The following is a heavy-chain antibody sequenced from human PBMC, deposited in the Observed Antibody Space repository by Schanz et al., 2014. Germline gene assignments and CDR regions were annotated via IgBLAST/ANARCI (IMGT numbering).Heavy chain of an antibody. CDR3: ARGQYYYDSSGYLQNDY. CDR1: GYTFTGYD. D-gene: IGHD3-22*01. CDR2: MNPNSGNT. V-gene: IGHV1-8*01. J-gene: IGHJ4*02. Sequence: QLQLVQSGAEVKRPGASVKVSCKASGYTFTGYDINWVRQATGQGLEWMGWMNPNSGNTGYAQKFQGRVTMTRNTSISTAYMDLSSLRSEDTAVYYCARGQYYYDSSGYLQNDYWGQGTLVTVSS.